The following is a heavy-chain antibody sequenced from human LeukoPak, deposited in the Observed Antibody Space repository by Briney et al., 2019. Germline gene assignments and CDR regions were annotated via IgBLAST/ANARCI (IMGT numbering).Heavy chain of an antibody. CDR1: GGSITNYY. V-gene: IGHV4-59*12. D-gene: IGHD1-26*01. CDR3: ANIVGAPSDAFDI. Sequence: SETLSLTCTVSGGSITNYYWSWIRQPPGKGLEWIGYIYYSGSTYYNPSLKSRVTISVDTSKNQFSLKLSSVTAADTAVYYCANIVGAPSDAFDIWGQGTMVTVSS. J-gene: IGHJ3*02. CDR2: IYYSGST.